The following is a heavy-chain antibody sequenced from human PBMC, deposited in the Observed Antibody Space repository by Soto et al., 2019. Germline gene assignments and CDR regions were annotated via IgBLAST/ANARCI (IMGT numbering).Heavy chain of an antibody. CDR3: ASSKGVAARPGYYYGMDV. D-gene: IGHD6-6*01. Sequence: QVQLVESGGGVVQPGRSLRLSCAASGFTFSSYGMHWVRQAPGKGLEWVAVISYDGSNKYYADSVKGRFTISRDNSKNTLYLQMNSLGAADTAVYYCASSKGVAARPGYYYGMDVWGQGTTVTVSS. J-gene: IGHJ6*02. CDR1: GFTFSSYG. CDR2: ISYDGSNK. V-gene: IGHV3-30*03.